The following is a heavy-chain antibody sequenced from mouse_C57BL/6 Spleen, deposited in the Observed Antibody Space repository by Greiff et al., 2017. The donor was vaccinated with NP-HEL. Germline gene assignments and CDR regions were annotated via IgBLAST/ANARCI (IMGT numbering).Heavy chain of an antibody. CDR3: ARGTTKHLLYFDV. CDR1: GYTFTSYT. J-gene: IGHJ1*03. CDR2: INPSSGYT. D-gene: IGHD1-1*01. V-gene: IGHV1-4*01. Sequence: QVQLQQSGAELARPGASVKMSCKASGYTFTSYTMHWVKQRPGQGLEWIGYINPSSGYTKYNQKFKDKATLTADKSSSTAYMQLSSLTSEDSAFYYCARGTTKHLLYFDVWGTGTTVTVSS.